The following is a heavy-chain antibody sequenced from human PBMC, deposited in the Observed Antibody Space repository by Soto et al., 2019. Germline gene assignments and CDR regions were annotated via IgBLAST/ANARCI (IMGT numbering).Heavy chain of an antibody. CDR1: GASIRSYY. CDR3: AAGGTWLAFEY. V-gene: IGHV4-59*08. D-gene: IGHD6-19*01. CDR2: LYNSGST. J-gene: IGHJ4*02. Sequence: QVQLQESGPGLVKPSETLSLTCTVSGASIRSYYWGWIRQPPGKELEWIGCLYNSGSTNYSPSLKSRVTILEDKSKNQLSLKLTSVTAADTAVYYCAAGGTWLAFEYWGQGTLATVSS.